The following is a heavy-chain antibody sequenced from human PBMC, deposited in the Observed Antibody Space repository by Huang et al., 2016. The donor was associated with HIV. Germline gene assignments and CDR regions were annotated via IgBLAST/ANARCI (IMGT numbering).Heavy chain of an antibody. J-gene: IGHJ4*02. CDR1: GFGLNNYV. CDR3: AREDGSSGDCGYFGP. V-gene: IGHV3-30*03. Sequence: QVQLVESGGGVVQPGRSLRLSFGASGFGLNNYVLHWVRQTQGKGLEWVAGLPKEGRDKHYAESVKGRFTISKDNSKNTLYLEMDSLTPEDTGVYYCAREDGSSGDCGYFGPWGQGAQVTVAT. D-gene: IGHD3-22*01. CDR2: LPKEGRDK.